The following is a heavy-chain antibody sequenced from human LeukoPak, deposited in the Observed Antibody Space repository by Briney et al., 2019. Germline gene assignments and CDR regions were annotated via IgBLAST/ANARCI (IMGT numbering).Heavy chain of an antibody. CDR3: ARRNSYYYYLDV. CDR1: GFTFSDYY. CDR2: ISSSGSII. Sequence: GGSLRLSCAASGFTFSDYYMSWIRQAPGKGLEWVSHISSSGSIIYYADSVKGRFTITRDNAKNSLYLQMNSLRAEDTAVYCCARRNSYYYYLDVWGKRTTVTISS. V-gene: IGHV3-11*01. J-gene: IGHJ6*03.